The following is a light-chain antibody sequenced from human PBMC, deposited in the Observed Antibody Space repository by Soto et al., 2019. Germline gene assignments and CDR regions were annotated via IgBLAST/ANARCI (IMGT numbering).Light chain of an antibody. V-gene: IGLV1-40*01. CDR1: SSNIGAGYD. CDR2: ANN. J-gene: IGLJ3*02. CDR3: QSYDTSLSTWV. Sequence: QSVLTQSPSVSGAPGQRVTISCTGSSSNIGAGYDVHWYQHLPGTAPKLLIYANNNRPSGVPGRFSASKSGTSASLAITGLQAEDEADYYCQSYDTSLSTWVFGGGTKVTVL.